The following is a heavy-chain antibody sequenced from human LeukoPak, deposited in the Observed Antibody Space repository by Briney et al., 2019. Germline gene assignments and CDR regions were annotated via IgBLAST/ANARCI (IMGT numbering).Heavy chain of an antibody. D-gene: IGHD3-3*01. CDR1: GDSISSYY. J-gene: IGHJ5*02. Sequence: PSETLSLTCTVSGDSISSYYWNWIRQPPGKGLEWIGYIYYSGSTNYNPSLKSRVTISVDTTKNQFSLKLSPVTAADTAVYYCARRKTYDFWSGYPYNRFDPWGQGTLVTVSS. CDR3: ARRKTYDFWSGYPYNRFDP. CDR2: IYYSGST. V-gene: IGHV4-59*12.